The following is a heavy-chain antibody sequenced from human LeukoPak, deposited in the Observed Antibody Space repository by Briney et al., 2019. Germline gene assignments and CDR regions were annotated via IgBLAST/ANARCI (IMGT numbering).Heavy chain of an antibody. CDR1: GGSISSGGYS. CDR3: ARQPTIAASDSWFDP. D-gene: IGHD6-6*01. V-gene: IGHV4-61*08. J-gene: IGHJ5*02. CDR2: IYYSGST. Sequence: PSQTLSLTCAVSGGSISSGGYSWSWIRQPPGRGLEWIGYIYYSGSTNYNPSLRSRVAISVDTSKNQFSLKLRLVTAADTAVYYCARQPTIAASDSWFDPWGQGTLVTVSS.